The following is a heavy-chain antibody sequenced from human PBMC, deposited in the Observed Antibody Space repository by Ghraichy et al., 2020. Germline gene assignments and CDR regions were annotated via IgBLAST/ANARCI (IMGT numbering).Heavy chain of an antibody. V-gene: IGHV4-59*01. CDR2: IYYSGST. Sequence: SETLSLTCTVSGGSISSYYWSWIRQPPGKGLEWIGYIYYSGSTNYNPSLKSRVTISVDTSKNQFSLKLSSVTAADTAVYYCAIGGQLVVDYWGQGTLVTVSS. J-gene: IGHJ4*02. CDR3: AIGGQLVVDY. D-gene: IGHD6-6*01. CDR1: GGSISSYY.